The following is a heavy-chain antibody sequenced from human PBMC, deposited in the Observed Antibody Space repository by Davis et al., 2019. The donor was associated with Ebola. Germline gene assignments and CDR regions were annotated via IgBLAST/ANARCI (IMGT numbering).Heavy chain of an antibody. Sequence: ASVKVSCKVSGYTLTELSMHWVRQAPGKGLEWMGGFDPEDGETIYAQKFQGRVTMTEDTSTDIAYMELSSLRSEDTAVYYCANQGFLEWHKWFDPWGQGTLVTVSS. V-gene: IGHV1-24*01. CDR3: ANQGFLEWHKWFDP. CDR2: FDPEDGET. CDR1: GYTLTELS. J-gene: IGHJ5*02. D-gene: IGHD3-3*01.